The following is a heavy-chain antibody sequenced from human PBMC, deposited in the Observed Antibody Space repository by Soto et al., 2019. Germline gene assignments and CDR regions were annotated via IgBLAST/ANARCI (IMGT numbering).Heavy chain of an antibody. V-gene: IGHV4-59*01. D-gene: IGHD3-22*01. CDR1: GGSISSYY. J-gene: IGHJ4*02. CDR3: ARNSGPDEHDSSGYFPFDY. CDR2: IYYSGST. Sequence: LSLTCTVSGGSISSYYWSWIRQPPGKGLEWIGYIYYSGSTNYNPSLKSRVTISVDTSKNQFSLKLSSVTAADTAVYYCARNSGPDEHDSSGYFPFDYWGQGTLVTVS.